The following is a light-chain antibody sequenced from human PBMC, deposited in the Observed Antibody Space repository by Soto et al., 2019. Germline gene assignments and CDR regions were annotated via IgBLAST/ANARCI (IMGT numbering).Light chain of an antibody. CDR2: DSI. CDR1: SSDVGGYNY. J-gene: IGLJ1*01. V-gene: IGLV2-11*01. Sequence: QSALTQPHSVSGSPGQSVTISCTGTSSDVGGYNYVSWYQRHPGKAPRLMIYDSIKRPSGVPDRFSGSKSGNTASLTISGLQAEDEADYYCCSYAGSYTYVFGTGTKLTVL. CDR3: CSYAGSYTYV.